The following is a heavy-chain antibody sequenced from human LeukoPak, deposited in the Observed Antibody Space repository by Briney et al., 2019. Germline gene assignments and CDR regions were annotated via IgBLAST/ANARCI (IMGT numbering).Heavy chain of an antibody. D-gene: IGHD3-10*01. Sequence: GRSLRLSCAASGFTFDDYAMHWVRQAPGKGLEWVSGISWNSGSIGYADSVKGRFTISRDNAKNSLYLQMNSLRAEDTALYYCAKDIMMVRGGFHFDYWGQGTLVTVSS. CDR2: ISWNSGSI. CDR3: AKDIMMVRGGFHFDY. CDR1: GFTFDDYA. J-gene: IGHJ4*02. V-gene: IGHV3-9*01.